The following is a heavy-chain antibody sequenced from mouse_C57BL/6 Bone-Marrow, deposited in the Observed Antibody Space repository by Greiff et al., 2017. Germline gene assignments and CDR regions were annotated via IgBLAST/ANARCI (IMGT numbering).Heavy chain of an antibody. CDR1: GFTFSDYY. V-gene: IGHV5-12*01. Sequence: EVKLQESGGGLVQPGGSLKLSCAASGFTFSDYYMYWVRQTPEKRLEWVAYISNGGGSTYYPDTVKGRFTISRDNAKNTLYLQMSRLKSEDTAMYYCARHGVYFDYWGQGTTLTVSS. CDR2: ISNGGGST. CDR3: ARHGVYFDY. J-gene: IGHJ2*01.